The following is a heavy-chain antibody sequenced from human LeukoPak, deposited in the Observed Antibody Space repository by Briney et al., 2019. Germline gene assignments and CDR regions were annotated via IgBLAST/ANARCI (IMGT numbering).Heavy chain of an antibody. Sequence: PSETLSLTCTVSGGSISSYYWSWLRQPAGKGLEWIGRIYTSGSTNYNPSLKSRVTISVDKSKNQFSLKLSSVTAADTAVYYCARVGITGINWFDPWGQGTLVTVSS. V-gene: IGHV4-4*07. J-gene: IGHJ5*02. CDR3: ARVGITGINWFDP. CDR2: IYTSGST. CDR1: GGSISSYY. D-gene: IGHD1-20*01.